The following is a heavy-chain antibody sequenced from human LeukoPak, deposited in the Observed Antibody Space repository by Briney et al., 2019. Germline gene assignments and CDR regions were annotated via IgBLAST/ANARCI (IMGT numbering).Heavy chain of an antibody. CDR3: ARDEYSSSRKWSDYYYYYMDV. CDR2: INPSGGST. CDR1: GYTFTSYY. V-gene: IGHV1-46*01. J-gene: IGHJ6*03. Sequence: ASVKVSCKASGYTFTSYYMHWVRQAPGQGLEWMGIINPSGGSTSYAQKFQGRVTMTRDMSTSTVYMEPSSLRSEDTAVYYCARDEYSSSRKWSDYYYYYMDVWGKGTTVTVSS. D-gene: IGHD6-6*01.